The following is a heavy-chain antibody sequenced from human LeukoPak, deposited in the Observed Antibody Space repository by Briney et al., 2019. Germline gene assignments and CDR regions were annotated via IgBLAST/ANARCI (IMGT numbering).Heavy chain of an antibody. V-gene: IGHV3-23*01. J-gene: IGHJ4*02. CDR1: GFTFSIYA. D-gene: IGHD3-22*01. CDR3: ARDRPNYYGSDGHYYRRDGDY. CDR2: ITSRGEST. Sequence: GGSLRLSCAASGFTFSIYAMSWVRQAPGKGLQWVSSITSRGESTWYVDSVKGRFTITRDNSEDTLYLQMHSLRAGDTAVYYCARDRPNYYGSDGHYYRRDGDYWGRGTLVSVSS.